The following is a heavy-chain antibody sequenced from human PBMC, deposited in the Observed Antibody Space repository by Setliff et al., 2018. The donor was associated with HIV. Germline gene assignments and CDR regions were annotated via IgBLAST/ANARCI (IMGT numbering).Heavy chain of an antibody. CDR2: IYPGGSDT. J-gene: IGHJ5*02. CDR3: ARLSVITNWLDP. CDR1: GFSFTSYW. D-gene: IGHD3-16*01. Sequence: GESLKISCQGSGFSFTSYWIAWVRQMPGKGLEWMGIIYPGGSDTKYSPSFQGQITISADKSINTAYLQWTSLKPSDTAMYYCARLSVITNWLDPWGQGTLVTVSS. V-gene: IGHV5-51*01.